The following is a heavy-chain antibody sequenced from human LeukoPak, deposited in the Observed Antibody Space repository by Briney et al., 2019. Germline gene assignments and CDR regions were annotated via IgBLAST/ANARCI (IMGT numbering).Heavy chain of an antibody. V-gene: IGHV3-7*05. J-gene: IGHJ2*01. Sequence: GGSLRLSCAASGFTFSRYWMTCVRPAQGKEMKWVANINQDGSEAYYVDSVKGRFTISRDNAKNSLYLQMNSLRAEDTAVYFCAREYYYDSSGYYYYWFFDLWGRGTLVTVSS. CDR1: GFTFSRYW. D-gene: IGHD3-22*01. CDR3: AREYYYDSSGYYYYWFFDL. CDR2: INQDGSEA.